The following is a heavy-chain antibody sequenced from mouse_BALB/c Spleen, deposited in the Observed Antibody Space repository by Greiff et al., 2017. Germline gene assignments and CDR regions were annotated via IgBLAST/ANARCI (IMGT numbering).Heavy chain of an antibody. CDR1: GYTFTSYT. V-gene: IGHV1-4*01. CDR3: ARSGGNYPAWFAY. Sequence: VMLVESGAELARPGASVKMSCKASGYTFTSYTMHWVKQRPGQGLEWIGYINPSSGYTNYNQKFKDKATLTADKSSSTAYMQLSSLTSEDSAVYYCARSGGNYPAWFAYWGQGTLVTVSA. J-gene: IGHJ3*01. CDR2: INPSSGYT. D-gene: IGHD2-1*01.